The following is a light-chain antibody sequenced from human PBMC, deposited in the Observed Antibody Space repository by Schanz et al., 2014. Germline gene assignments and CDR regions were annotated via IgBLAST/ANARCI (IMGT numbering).Light chain of an antibody. CDR1: QGISSY. V-gene: IGKV1-9*01. CDR2: AAS. CDR3: QHAWT. Sequence: IQLTQSPSSLSASVGDRVTITCRASQGISSYLAWYQQKPGKAPKLLIYAASTLQSGVPSRFSGSGSGTEFTLTIDSLQPDDFATYYCQHAWTFGQGTKVEVK. J-gene: IGKJ1*01.